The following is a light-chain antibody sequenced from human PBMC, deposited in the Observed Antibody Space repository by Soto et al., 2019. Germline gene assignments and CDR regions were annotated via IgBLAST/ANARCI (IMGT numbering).Light chain of an antibody. CDR3: QQYGDSPWT. V-gene: IGKV3-20*01. CDR1: QSVGSTY. Sequence: EVVLTQSPGTLSLSPGERATLSCRASQSVGSTYLAWYQQKPGQAPRLLIYGASGRATGIPDRFTGSGSGTDFTLTISRLEPEDFAVYYCQQYGDSPWTFGQGTTVEIK. J-gene: IGKJ1*01. CDR2: GAS.